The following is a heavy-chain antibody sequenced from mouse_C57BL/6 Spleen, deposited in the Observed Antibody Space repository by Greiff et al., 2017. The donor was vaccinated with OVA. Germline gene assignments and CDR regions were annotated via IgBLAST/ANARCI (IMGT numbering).Heavy chain of an antibody. V-gene: IGHV5-4*01. CDR1: GFTFSSYA. CDR3: AREVLRETGYFDY. Sequence: EVHLVESGGGLVKPGGSLKLSCAASGFTFSSYAMSWVRQTPEKRLEWVATISDGGSYTYYPDNVKGRFTISRDNAKNNLYLHMSHLKSEDTAMYYCAREVLRETGYFDYWGQGTTLTVSS. J-gene: IGHJ2*01. CDR2: ISDGGSYT. D-gene: IGHD1-1*01.